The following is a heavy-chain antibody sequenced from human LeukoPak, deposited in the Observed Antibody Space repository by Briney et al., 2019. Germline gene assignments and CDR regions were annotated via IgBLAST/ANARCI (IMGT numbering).Heavy chain of an antibody. CDR1: GFTFSSYA. Sequence: PGGSLRLSCAASGFTFSSYAMSWVRQAPGKGLEWVSYISSSGSTIYYADSVKGRFTISRDNAKNSLYLQMNSLRAEDTVVYYCAREVVVTAIRFDYWGQGTLVTVSS. CDR3: AREVVVTAIRFDY. CDR2: ISSSGSTI. J-gene: IGHJ4*02. V-gene: IGHV3-48*04. D-gene: IGHD2-21*02.